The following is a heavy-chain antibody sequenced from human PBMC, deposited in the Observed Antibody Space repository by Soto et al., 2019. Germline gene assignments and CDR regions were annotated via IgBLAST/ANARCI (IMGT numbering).Heavy chain of an antibody. CDR1: GYSITSYW. Sequence: GESLKISCKGSGYSITSYWIGWVRQMSGKGLEWMGIIYPGDSDTRYSPSFQGQVTISADKSISTAYLQWSSLKASDTAMYYCARLEDYGGNSGWFDPWGQGTLVTVS. J-gene: IGHJ5*02. CDR2: IYPGDSDT. D-gene: IGHD4-17*01. V-gene: IGHV5-51*01. CDR3: ARLEDYGGNSGWFDP.